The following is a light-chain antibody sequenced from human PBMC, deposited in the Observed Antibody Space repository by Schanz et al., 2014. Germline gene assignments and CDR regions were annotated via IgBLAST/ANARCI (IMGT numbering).Light chain of an antibody. CDR1: QSVRSD. Sequence: EIVMTQSPATLSVSPGDRATLSCRASQSVRSDLAWYQQKPGQAPRLLIYGASSRATGIPDRFSGSGSGTDFTLTISRLEPEDFAVYYCQQYGTSPFTFGPGTTVDIK. V-gene: IGKV3-20*01. J-gene: IGKJ3*01. CDR3: QQYGTSPFT. CDR2: GAS.